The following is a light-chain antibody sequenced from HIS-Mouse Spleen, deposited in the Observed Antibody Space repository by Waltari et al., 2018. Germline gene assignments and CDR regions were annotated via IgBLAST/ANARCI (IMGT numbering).Light chain of an antibody. V-gene: IGLV1-44*01. CDR1: SPNIGSNP. CDR2: SNN. Sequence: QSVLTQPPSASGTPGQRVTISCSGSSPNIGSNPGNWYPQPPGTAPKLLIYSNNQRPSGVPDRFSGSKSGTSASLAISGLQSEDEADYYCAAWDDSLNGWVFGGGTKLTVL. CDR3: AAWDDSLNGWV. J-gene: IGLJ3*02.